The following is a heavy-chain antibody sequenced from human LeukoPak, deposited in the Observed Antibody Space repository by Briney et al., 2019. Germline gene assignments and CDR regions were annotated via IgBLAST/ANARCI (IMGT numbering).Heavy chain of an antibody. V-gene: IGHV3-7*03. D-gene: IGHD5-12*01. Sequence: GGSLRLSCAASGFTFSDYSMNWVRQAPGKGLEWVANIKQDGSEKYYVDSVKGRFTISRDNAKNSLYLQMNSLRTEDTALYYCAKDTYGGYGYYFDYWGQGTLVTVSS. J-gene: IGHJ4*02. CDR3: AKDTYGGYGYYFDY. CDR2: IKQDGSEK. CDR1: GFTFSDYS.